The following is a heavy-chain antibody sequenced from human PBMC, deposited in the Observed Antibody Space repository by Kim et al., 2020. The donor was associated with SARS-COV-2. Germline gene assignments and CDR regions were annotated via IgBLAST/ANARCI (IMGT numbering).Heavy chain of an antibody. CDR3: ARAVTHYY. CDR1: GGSISSYY. J-gene: IGHJ4*02. D-gene: IGHD4-4*01. V-gene: IGHV4-59*13. CDR2: IYYSGST. Sequence: SETLSLTCTVSGGSISSYYWSWIRQPPGKGLEWIGYIYYSGSTNYNPSLKSRVTISVDTSKNQFSLKLSSVTAADTAVYYCARAVTHYYWGQGTLVTVSS.